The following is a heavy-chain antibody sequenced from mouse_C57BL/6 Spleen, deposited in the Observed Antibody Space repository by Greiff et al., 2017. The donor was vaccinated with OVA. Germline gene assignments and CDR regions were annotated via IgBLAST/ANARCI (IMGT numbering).Heavy chain of an antibody. V-gene: IGHV1-64*01. CDR2: IHPNSGST. D-gene: IGHD2-2*01. Sequence: QVQLQQSGAELVKPGAPVKLSCKASGYTFTSYWMHWVKQRPGQGLEWIGMIHPNSGSTNYNEKFKSKATLTVDKSSSTAYMQLSSLTSEDSAVYYCATMVTTDFDYWGQGTTLTVSS. CDR1: GYTFTSYW. CDR3: ATMVTTDFDY. J-gene: IGHJ2*01.